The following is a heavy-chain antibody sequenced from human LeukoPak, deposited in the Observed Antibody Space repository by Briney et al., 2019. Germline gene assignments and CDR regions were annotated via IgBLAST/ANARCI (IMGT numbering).Heavy chain of an antibody. CDR2: ISYDGSNK. Sequence: GRSLRLSCAASGFTFSSYAMHWVRQAPGKGLEWVAVISYDGSNKYYADSVKGRFTISRDNSKNTLYLQMNSLRAEDTAVYYCASTVRGVTKYYFDYWGQGTLVTVSS. J-gene: IGHJ4*02. CDR3: ASTVRGVTKYYFDY. V-gene: IGHV3-30*14. CDR1: GFTFSSYA. D-gene: IGHD3-10*01.